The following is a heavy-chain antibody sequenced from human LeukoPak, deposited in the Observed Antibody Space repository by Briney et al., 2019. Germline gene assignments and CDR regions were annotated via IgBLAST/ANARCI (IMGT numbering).Heavy chain of an antibody. CDR3: AADGVVGETGY. V-gene: IGHV3-33*03. CDR1: GFTFSSYG. CDR2: IWYDGSNK. Sequence: GGSLRLSCAASGFTFSSYGMHWVRQAPGKGLEWVAVIWYDGSNKYYADSVKGRFTISRDNAKNSLYLQMNSLRSKDTAVYYCAADGVVGETGYWGQGTLVTVSS. J-gene: IGHJ4*02. D-gene: IGHD1-26*01.